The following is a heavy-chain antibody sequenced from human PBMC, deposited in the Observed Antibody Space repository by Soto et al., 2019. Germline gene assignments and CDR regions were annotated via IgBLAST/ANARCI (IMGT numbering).Heavy chain of an antibody. V-gene: IGHV1-69*13. Sequence: ASVKVSCKASGGTFSSYAISWVRQAPGQGLEWMGGIIPIFGTANYAQKFQGRVTITADESTSTAYMELSSLRSEDTAVNYCARDRKEGDGYNFRYFDYWGQGTLVTVSS. CDR1: GGTFSSYA. CDR2: IIPIFGTA. D-gene: IGHD5-12*01. CDR3: ARDRKEGDGYNFRYFDY. J-gene: IGHJ4*02.